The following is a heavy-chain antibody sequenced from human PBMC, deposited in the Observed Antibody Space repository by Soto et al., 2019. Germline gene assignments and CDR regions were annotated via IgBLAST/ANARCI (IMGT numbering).Heavy chain of an antibody. D-gene: IGHD6-19*01. Sequence: QVQLVQSGAEVKKPGSSVKVSCKASGGTFSSYAISWVRQAPGQGLEWMGGIIHIFGTANYAQKFQGRVTITADESTGTAYMELSRLRSEETAVYYCARASYSGGWNAWGMGSAFDIWGQGTMVTVSS. CDR2: IIHIFGTA. CDR1: GGTFSSYA. CDR3: ARASYSGGWNAWGMGSAFDI. J-gene: IGHJ3*02. V-gene: IGHV1-69*01.